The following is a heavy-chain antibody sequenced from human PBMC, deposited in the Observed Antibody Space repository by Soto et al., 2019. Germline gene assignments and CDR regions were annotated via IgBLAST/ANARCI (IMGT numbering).Heavy chain of an antibody. J-gene: IGHJ4*02. CDR1: GFTFRGYA. V-gene: IGHV3-23*01. Sequence: GGSLRLSCAASGFTFRGYAMTWVRQAPGKGLEWVSAISVSGDSTYYADSVKGRFTISRDNSKDTLYLQLNSLRAEDTAVYYCAKGWQTFDYWGQGTLVTVSS. CDR3: AKGWQTFDY. CDR2: ISVSGDST.